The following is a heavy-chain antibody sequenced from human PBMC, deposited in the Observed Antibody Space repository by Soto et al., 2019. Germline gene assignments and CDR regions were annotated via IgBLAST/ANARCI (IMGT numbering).Heavy chain of an antibody. Sequence: SETLSLTCTVSDSPISNYYWGWFRQPPGLGLEWVGYIYYSGTTTYNPSLKSRVTISVDASKNQFSLKLSSVTAADTAVYYCARGSPWDIVATYFDYWGQGTLVTVSS. J-gene: IGHJ4*02. CDR3: ARGSPWDIVATYFDY. D-gene: IGHD5-12*01. CDR2: IYYSGTT. V-gene: IGHV4-59*12. CDR1: DSPISNYY.